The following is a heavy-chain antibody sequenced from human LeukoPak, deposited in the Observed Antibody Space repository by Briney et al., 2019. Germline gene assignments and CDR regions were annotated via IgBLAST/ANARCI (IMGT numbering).Heavy chain of an antibody. CDR2: ISSSSSTI. Sequence: GGSLRLSCAASGFTFSSYSMNWVRQAPGKGLEWVSHISSSSSTIYYADSVKGRFTISRDNAKNSLYLQMNSLRAEDTAASYCARDGFWAIDYWGQGTLVTVSS. J-gene: IGHJ4*02. CDR3: ARDGFWAIDY. CDR1: GFTFSSYS. V-gene: IGHV3-48*04. D-gene: IGHD2/OR15-2a*01.